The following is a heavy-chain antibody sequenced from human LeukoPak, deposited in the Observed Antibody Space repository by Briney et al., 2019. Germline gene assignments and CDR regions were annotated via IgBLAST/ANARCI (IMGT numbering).Heavy chain of an antibody. J-gene: IGHJ5*02. CDR3: AGLSGQLLYNENWFDP. Sequence: SETLSLTCTVSGGSISSSSYYWGWIRQPPGKGLEWIGSIYYSGSTYYNPSLKSRVTISVDTSKNQFSLKLSSVTAADTAVYYCAGLSGQLLYNENWFDPWGQGTLVTVSS. CDR1: GGSISSSSYY. D-gene: IGHD2-2*02. CDR2: IYYSGST. V-gene: IGHV4-39*01.